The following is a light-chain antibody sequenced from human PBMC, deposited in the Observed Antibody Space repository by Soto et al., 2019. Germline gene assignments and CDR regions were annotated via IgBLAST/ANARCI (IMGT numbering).Light chain of an antibody. CDR3: NSYTISNTLV. CDR2: EVS. CDR1: SSDIGTYNY. Sequence: QSALTQPASVSGSPGQSITISCTGTSSDIGTYNYVSWYQQHPGKAPKLMIYEVSNRPSGVSNRFSVSKSGNTASLTISGLQAEDEADYYCNSYTISNTLVFGGGTKLTV. V-gene: IGLV2-14*01. J-gene: IGLJ3*02.